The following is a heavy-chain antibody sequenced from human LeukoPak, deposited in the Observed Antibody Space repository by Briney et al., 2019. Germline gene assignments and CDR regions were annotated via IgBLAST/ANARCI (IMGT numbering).Heavy chain of an antibody. CDR2: INHSGST. D-gene: IGHD4-23*01. J-gene: IGHJ6*02. CDR1: GGSFSGYY. V-gene: IGHV4-34*01. CDR3: ARRMSVAPYGMDV. Sequence: SETLSLTCAVYGGSFSGYYWSWIRQPPGKGLEWIGEINHSGSTNYNPSLNSRVTISVDTSKNQFSLKLSSVTAADTAVYYCARRMSVAPYGMDVWGQGTTVTVSS.